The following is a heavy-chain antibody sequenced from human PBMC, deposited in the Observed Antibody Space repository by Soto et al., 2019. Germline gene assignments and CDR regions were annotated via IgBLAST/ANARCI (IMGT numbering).Heavy chain of an antibody. CDR1: GGSISSSSYY. V-gene: IGHV4-39*01. Sequence: SETLSLTGTVSGGSISSSSYYWGWIRQPPGKGLEWIGSIYYSGSTYYNPSLKSRVTISVDTSKNQFSLKLSSVTAADTAVYYCASSYDFWSGYYGMDVWGQGTTVTVSS. D-gene: IGHD3-3*01. J-gene: IGHJ6*02. CDR3: ASSYDFWSGYYGMDV. CDR2: IYYSGST.